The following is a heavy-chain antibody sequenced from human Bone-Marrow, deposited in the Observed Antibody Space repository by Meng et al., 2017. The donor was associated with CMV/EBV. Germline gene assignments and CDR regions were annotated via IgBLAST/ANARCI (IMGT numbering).Heavy chain of an antibody. CDR1: GGTISTSL. CDR3: ARSPRLSGTVPTPTSFDY. J-gene: IGHJ4*02. Sequence: ASVKVSCKASGGTISTSLVSWVRQAPGQGLQWMAWINTYNADTMYAQSLQERVTLTTDTSTSTAYMELRSLKSDDTAVYYCARSPRLSGTVPTPTSFDYWGQGTLVTVSS. CDR2: INTYNADT. D-gene: IGHD4-11*01. V-gene: IGHV1-18*01.